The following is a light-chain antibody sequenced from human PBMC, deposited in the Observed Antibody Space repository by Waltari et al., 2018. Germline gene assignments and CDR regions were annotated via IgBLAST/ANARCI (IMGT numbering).Light chain of an antibody. V-gene: IGKV3-15*01. CDR1: QSISMN. CDR2: EAS. J-gene: IGKJ2*02. CDR3: QQYNTWRT. Sequence: EVLMTQSPATLSVSPGERATLSCRASQSISMNLAWYQQKPGQAPRLLIYEASSTATGIPARFSGSGSGTEFTLSISSLQSEDFAVYYCQQYNTWRTFGQGTKLEIK.